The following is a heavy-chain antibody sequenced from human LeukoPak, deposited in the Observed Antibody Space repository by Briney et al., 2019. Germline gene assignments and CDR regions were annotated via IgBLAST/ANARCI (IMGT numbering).Heavy chain of an antibody. CDR2: INSNSGDT. V-gene: IGHV1-2*02. CDR1: GYTFTGYY. D-gene: IGHD6-19*01. CDR3: ARSRDSSGWYVDP. J-gene: IGHJ5*02. Sequence: ASVKVSCKASGYTFTGYYMHWVRQAPGQGLEWMGWINSNSGDTGYAQKFQGRVTMTRDTSISTAYMDLNRLRSDDTAVYYCARSRDSSGWYVDPWGQGTLVTVSS.